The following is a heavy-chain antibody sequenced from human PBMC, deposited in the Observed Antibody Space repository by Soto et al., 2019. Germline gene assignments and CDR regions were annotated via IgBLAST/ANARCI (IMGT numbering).Heavy chain of an antibody. J-gene: IGHJ4*02. CDR2: IYDGGST. Sequence: PGGSLRLSCAASGFSVSSNYMTWVRQAPGKGLEWVSVIYDGGSTYYVDSVKGRFTISRDISKNTVYLQMNSLRAEDTAVYYCARGWQLDPIDYWGQGTLVTVS. CDR3: ARGWQLDPIDY. CDR1: GFSVSSNY. V-gene: IGHV3-53*01. D-gene: IGHD6-13*01.